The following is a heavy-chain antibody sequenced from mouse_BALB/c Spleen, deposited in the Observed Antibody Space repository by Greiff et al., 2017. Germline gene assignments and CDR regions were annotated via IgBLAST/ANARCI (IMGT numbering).Heavy chain of an antibody. CDR2: IDPANGNT. Sequence: VQLQQSGAELVKPGASVKLSCTASGFNIKDTYMHWVKQRPEQGLEWIGRIDPANGNTKYDPKFQGKATITADTSSNTAYLQLSSLTSEDTAVYYCARDLLTSATPFGYWGQGTTLTVSS. D-gene: IGHD1-2*01. V-gene: IGHV14-3*02. J-gene: IGHJ2*01. CDR1: GFNIKDTY. CDR3: ARDLLTSATPFGY.